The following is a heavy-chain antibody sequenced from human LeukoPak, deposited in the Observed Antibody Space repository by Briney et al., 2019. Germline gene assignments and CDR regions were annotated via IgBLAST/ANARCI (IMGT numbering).Heavy chain of an antibody. Sequence: SSETLSLTCTVSGGSISSGDYYWSWIRQPPGKGLEWIGYIYYSGSTYYNPSLKSRVTISVDTSKNQFSLKLSSVTAADTAVYYCAREGREFDSTGSRYFYYYMDVWGKGTTVTVSS. CDR1: GGSISSGDYY. V-gene: IGHV4-30-4*01. J-gene: IGHJ6*03. D-gene: IGHD1-14*01. CDR2: IYYSGST. CDR3: AREGREFDSTGSRYFYYYMDV.